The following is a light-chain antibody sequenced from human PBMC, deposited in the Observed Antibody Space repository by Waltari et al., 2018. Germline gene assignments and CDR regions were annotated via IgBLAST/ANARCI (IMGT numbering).Light chain of an antibody. V-gene: IGKV3-11*01. J-gene: IGKJ4*01. CDR1: QSVSTY. CDR2: DAS. Sequence: IVLPQSPDPLSLSPGEIPPLSCRASQSVSTYLAWYQQKPGQAPRLLIYDASNRATGIPARFSGSGSGTDFTLTISSLEPEDFAVYYCQQRSSWPSFGGGTKVEIK. CDR3: QQRSSWPS.